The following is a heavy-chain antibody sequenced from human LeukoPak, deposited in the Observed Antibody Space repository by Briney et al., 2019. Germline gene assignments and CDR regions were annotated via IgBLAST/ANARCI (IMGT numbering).Heavy chain of an antibody. CDR1: GFTFDDYA. J-gene: IGHJ6*03. Sequence: GGSLRLSCAPSGFTFDDYAMHWVRHAPGKGLEWVSGISWNSGSIGYADSVKGRFTISRDNAKNSLYLQMNSLRAEDTALYYCAKDSSLNYYYMDVWGKGTTVTISS. V-gene: IGHV3-9*01. CDR3: AKDSSLNYYYMDV. CDR2: ISWNSGSI.